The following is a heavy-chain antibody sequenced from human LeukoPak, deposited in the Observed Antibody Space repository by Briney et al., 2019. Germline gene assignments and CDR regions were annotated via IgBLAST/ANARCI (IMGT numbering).Heavy chain of an antibody. V-gene: IGHV1-24*01. J-gene: IGHJ6*03. Sequence: ASVKVSCKVSGYTLTELSIHWVRQAPGKGLEWMGGFDPEDGETIYAQKFQGRVTMTEDTSTDTAYMELSSLRSEDTAVYYCATDRGNSRLNYYMDVWGKGTTVTVSS. CDR1: GYTLTELS. D-gene: IGHD1/OR15-1a*01. CDR2: FDPEDGET. CDR3: ATDRGNSRLNYYMDV.